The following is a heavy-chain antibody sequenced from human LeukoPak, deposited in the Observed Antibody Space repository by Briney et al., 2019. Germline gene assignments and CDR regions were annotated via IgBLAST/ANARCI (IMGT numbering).Heavy chain of an antibody. D-gene: IGHD3-10*01. CDR2: VSASGGCT. J-gene: IGHJ4*02. CDR3: AKSLGNQGVIDY. Sequence: GGSLRLSCAACGFIFRNHAMNWVRQAPGQGLEWVSGVSASGGCTFNTDSVKGRFSISRDNSKNTLYLEMNSLRPEGTALYYCAKSLGNQGVIDYWGQGTLVTVSS. V-gene: IGHV3-23*01. CDR1: GFIFRNHA.